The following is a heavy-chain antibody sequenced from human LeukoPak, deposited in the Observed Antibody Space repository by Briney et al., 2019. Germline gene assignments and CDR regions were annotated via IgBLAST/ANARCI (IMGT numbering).Heavy chain of an antibody. D-gene: IGHD1-26*01. V-gene: IGHV5-51*01. J-gene: IGHJ5*02. CDR3: ARLGNSGSSS. CDR2: IYPRDSDT. CDR1: GYSFTSYW. Sequence: GESLKISCKASGYSFTSYWIGWVRQMPGKGLEWMGIIYPRDSDTRYSPSFQGQVTISANKSISTAHLQWSSRKASDTAMYYCARLGNSGSSSWGQGTLVTVSS.